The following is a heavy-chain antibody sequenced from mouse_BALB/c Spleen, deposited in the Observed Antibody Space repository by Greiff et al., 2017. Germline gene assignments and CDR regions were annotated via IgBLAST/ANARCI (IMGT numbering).Heavy chain of an antibody. CDR3: NAHGRLRDY. Sequence: EVNVVESGAELVRSGASVKLSCTASGFNIKDYYMHWVKQRPEQGLEWIGWIDPENGDTEYAPKFQGKATMTADTSSNTAYLQLSSLTSEDTAVYYCNAHGRLRDYWGQGTTLTVSS. CDR1: GFNIKDYY. D-gene: IGHD1-2*01. V-gene: IGHV14-4*02. CDR2: IDPENGDT. J-gene: IGHJ2*01.